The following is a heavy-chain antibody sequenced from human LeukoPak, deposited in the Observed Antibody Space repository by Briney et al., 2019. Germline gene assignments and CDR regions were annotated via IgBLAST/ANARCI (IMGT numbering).Heavy chain of an antibody. CDR2: IFYSGST. CDR3: ARRGITYSRTFFDY. V-gene: IGHV4-39*01. J-gene: IGHJ4*02. Sequence: PSETLPLTCTVSGDSISGSRQFWLWIRQPPGKGLEWVGSIFYSGSTYYHPSLKSRVTISVDTSKNQFSLKVNSVPAADTALYFCARRGITYSRTFFDYWGQGTLVTVSS. D-gene: IGHD6-13*01. CDR1: GDSISGSRQF.